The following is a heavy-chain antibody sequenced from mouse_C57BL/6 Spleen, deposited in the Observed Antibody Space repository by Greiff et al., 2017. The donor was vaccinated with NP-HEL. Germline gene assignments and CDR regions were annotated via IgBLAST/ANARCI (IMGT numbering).Heavy chain of an antibody. CDR3: ATYDYDPFAY. CDR1: GYTFTSYW. CDR2: IDPSDSYT. V-gene: IGHV1-59*01. D-gene: IGHD2-4*01. Sequence: QVQLQQPGAELVRPGTSVKLSCKASGYTFTSYWMHWVKQRPGQGLEWIGVIDPSDSYTNYNQKFKGKATLTVDTSSSTAYRQLSSLTSEDSAVYYCATYDYDPFAYWGQGTLVTVSA. J-gene: IGHJ3*01.